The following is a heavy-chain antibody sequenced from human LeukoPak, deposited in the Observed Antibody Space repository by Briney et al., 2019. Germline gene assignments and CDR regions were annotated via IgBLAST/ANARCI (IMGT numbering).Heavy chain of an antibody. V-gene: IGHV3-23*01. CDR1: RFTFSSYA. D-gene: IGHD3-22*01. Sequence: GGSLRLSCAASRFTFSSYAMSWVRQAPGKGLEWVSVISATDGSTYYADSVKGRFTISRDNSKNTLYLQMNSLRAEDTAVYYCAKDFFSHDSSGYYYNDAFDIWGQGTMVTVSS. J-gene: IGHJ3*02. CDR3: AKDFFSHDSSGYYYNDAFDI. CDR2: ISATDGST.